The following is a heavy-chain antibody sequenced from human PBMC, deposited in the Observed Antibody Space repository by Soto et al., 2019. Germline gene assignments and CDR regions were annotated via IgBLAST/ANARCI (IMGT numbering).Heavy chain of an antibody. V-gene: IGHV3-33*01. CDR2: IWYDGSNK. Sequence: QVQLVESGGGVVQPGRSLRLSCAASGLTFSSYGMHWVRQAPGKGLEWVAVIWYDGSNKYYADSVKGRFTISRDNSKNTLYLQMNSLRAEDTAVYYCARDNILTGYLNYYYYYGMDVWGQGTTVTVSS. CDR1: GLTFSSYG. D-gene: IGHD3-9*01. CDR3: ARDNILTGYLNYYYYYGMDV. J-gene: IGHJ6*02.